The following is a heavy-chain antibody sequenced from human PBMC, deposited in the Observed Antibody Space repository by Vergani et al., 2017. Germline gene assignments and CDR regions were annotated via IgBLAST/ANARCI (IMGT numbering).Heavy chain of an antibody. Sequence: EVQLLESGGGLVQPGGSLRLSCAASGFTFSSYAMSWVRQAQGKGLEWVSAISGSGGSTYYADSVKGRFTISRDNSKNKLYLQMNSLNAEDTAVYYCAKVMVGGYPRGFDYWGQGTLVTVSS. V-gene: IGHV3-23*01. CDR2: ISGSGGST. CDR3: AKVMVGGYPRGFDY. CDR1: GFTFSSYA. J-gene: IGHJ4*02. D-gene: IGHD2-15*01.